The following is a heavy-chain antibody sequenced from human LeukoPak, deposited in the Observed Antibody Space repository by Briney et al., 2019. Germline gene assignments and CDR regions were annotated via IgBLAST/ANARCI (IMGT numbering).Heavy chain of an antibody. CDR3: ARGGPNYYDSSGSHDPFDY. CDR1: GYTFTSYG. D-gene: IGHD3-22*01. CDR2: ISAYNGNT. Sequence: ASVKVSCKASGYTFTSYGISWVRQAPGQGLEWMGWISAYNGNTNYAQKLQGRVTMTTDTSTSTAYMELRSLRSDDTAVYYCARGGPNYYDSSGSHDPFDYWGQGTLVTVSS. J-gene: IGHJ4*02. V-gene: IGHV1-18*01.